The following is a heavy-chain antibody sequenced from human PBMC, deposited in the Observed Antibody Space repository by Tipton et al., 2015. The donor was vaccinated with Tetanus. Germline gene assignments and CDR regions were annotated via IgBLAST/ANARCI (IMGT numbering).Heavy chain of an antibody. D-gene: IGHD5-24*01. J-gene: IGHJ3*02. CDR1: GFTFSSYE. Sequence: SLRLSCAASGFTFSSYEMNWVRQAPGKGLEWVSYISSSGSTIYYADSVKGRFTISRDNAKNSLYLQMNSLRAEDTAVYYCARAGGDGYLGGAFDIWGQGTMVTVSS. V-gene: IGHV3-48*03. CDR2: ISSSGSTI. CDR3: ARAGGDGYLGGAFDI.